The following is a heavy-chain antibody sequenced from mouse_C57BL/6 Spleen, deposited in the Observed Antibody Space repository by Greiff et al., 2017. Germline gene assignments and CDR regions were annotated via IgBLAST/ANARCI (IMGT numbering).Heavy chain of an antibody. J-gene: IGHJ1*03. CDR2: IYPGSGST. V-gene: IGHV1-55*01. D-gene: IGHD1-1*01. Sequence: VQLQQPGAELVKPGASVKMSCKASGYTFTSYWITWVKQRPGQGLEWIGAIYPGSGSTNSNEQFKSKATLTVDTSSSTAYMQLSSLTSEDSAVDYWARSRRSYLYWYCDGGGTGTTVPVSS. CDR1: GYTFTSYW. CDR3: ARSRRSYLYWYCDG.